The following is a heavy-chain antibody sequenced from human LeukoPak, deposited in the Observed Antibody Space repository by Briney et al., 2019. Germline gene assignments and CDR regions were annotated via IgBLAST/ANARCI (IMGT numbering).Heavy chain of an antibody. V-gene: IGHV3-23*01. CDR1: GFTFSSYA. D-gene: IGHD6-19*01. J-gene: IGHJ4*02. CDR2: ISGSGGST. CDR3: ASVRIAVAGFDY. Sequence: GGSLRLSCAASGFTFSSYAMSWVRQAPGKGLDSLSAISGSGGSTYYADSVKGRFTISRDNSKNTLYLQMNSLRAEDTAVYYCASVRIAVAGFDYWGQGTLVTVSS.